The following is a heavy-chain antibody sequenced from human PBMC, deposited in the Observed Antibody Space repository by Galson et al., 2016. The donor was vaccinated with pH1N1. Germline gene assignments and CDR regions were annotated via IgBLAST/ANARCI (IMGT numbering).Heavy chain of an antibody. D-gene: IGHD4-17*01. CDR2: ISGRGEST. J-gene: IGHJ4*02. CDR3: AKDLSSDYGDYGLDY. CDR1: GFTFSSYA. Sequence: SLRLSCAAPGFTFSSYAMSWVRQAPGKGLEWVSAISGRGESTYYSDSVKGHLTISRDNSKNTLYLQMNSLRTEDTAVYYCAKDLSSDYGDYGLDYWGQGTLVTVSS. V-gene: IGHV3-23*01.